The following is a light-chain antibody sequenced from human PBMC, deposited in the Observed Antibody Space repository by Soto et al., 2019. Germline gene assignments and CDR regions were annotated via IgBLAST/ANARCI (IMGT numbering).Light chain of an antibody. CDR2: DVS. J-gene: IGLJ1*01. CDR1: SSDVGGYNY. V-gene: IGLV2-14*03. CDR3: CSYTSSSTPGV. Sequence: QSVLTQPASVSGSPGQSITISCTGTSSDVGGYNYVSWYQQHPGKAPKLMIYDVSDRPSGVSNRFSASKSGNTASLTISGLQAEDEADYYCCSYTSSSTPGVFGTGTKVNVL.